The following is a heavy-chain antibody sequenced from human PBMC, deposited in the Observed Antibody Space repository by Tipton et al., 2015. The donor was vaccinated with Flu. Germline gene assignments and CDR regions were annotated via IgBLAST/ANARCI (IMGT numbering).Heavy chain of an antibody. D-gene: IGHD4-17*01. CDR1: GGSISSGGYY. V-gene: IGHV4-31*03. CDR3: ARFPVGPYDDSVS. CDR2: IYYSGST. J-gene: IGHJ4*02. Sequence: LRLSCTVSGGSISSGGYYWSWIRQHPGKGLEWIGYIYYSGSTYYNPYLKSRVTISVDKSKNQFSLKLSSVTAADTAVYYCARFPVGPYDDSVSWGQGPLVPVSS.